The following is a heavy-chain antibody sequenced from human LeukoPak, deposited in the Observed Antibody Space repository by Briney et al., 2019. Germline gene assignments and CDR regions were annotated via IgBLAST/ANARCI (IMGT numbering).Heavy chain of an antibody. CDR3: AADSRAFDM. V-gene: IGHV3-23*01. CDR1: GFSFSSYA. CDR2: ISDSGGST. Sequence: PGGSLRLSCAASGFSFSSYAMSWVRQAPGKGLEWVSDISDSGGSTYYADSVKGRFTMSRDNSKNTLYLQMNSLRAEDTAVYYCAADSRAFDMWGQGTMVTVSS. J-gene: IGHJ3*02.